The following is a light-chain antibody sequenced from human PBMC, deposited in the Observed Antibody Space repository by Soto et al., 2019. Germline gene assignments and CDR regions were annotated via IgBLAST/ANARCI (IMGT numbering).Light chain of an antibody. CDR1: QSISSW. Sequence: DIPMTQSPSTLSASVGDRVTITCRASQSISSWLAWYQQKPGQAPKLLIYDASSLESGVPSRFSGSGSGTEFTLTISSLQPDDFATSYCQQYNSYSPLTFGGGTKVEIK. V-gene: IGKV1-5*01. CDR3: QQYNSYSPLT. J-gene: IGKJ4*01. CDR2: DAS.